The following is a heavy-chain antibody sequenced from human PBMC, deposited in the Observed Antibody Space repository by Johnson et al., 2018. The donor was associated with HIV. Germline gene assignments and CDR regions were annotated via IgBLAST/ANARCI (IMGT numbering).Heavy chain of an antibody. V-gene: IGHV3-53*01. CDR1: GFTVSSNY. CDR3: ARAQYNYALGRGAFDI. Sequence: VQLVESGGGLIQPGGSLRLSCAASGFTVSSNYMSWVRQAPGKGLEWVSVIYSGGSTYYADSVKGRFPISRDNSKNTLYRQMNSLRAEDPAVYYCARAQYNYALGRGAFDIWGQGTMVTVSS. CDR2: IYSGGST. D-gene: IGHD5-18*01. J-gene: IGHJ3*02.